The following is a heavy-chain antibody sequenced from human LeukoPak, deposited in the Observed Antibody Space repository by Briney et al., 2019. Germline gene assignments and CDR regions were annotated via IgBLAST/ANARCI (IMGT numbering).Heavy chain of an antibody. CDR2: ISSSGSTI. CDR1: GFTFSDYY. J-gene: IGHJ6*02. V-gene: IGHV3-11*01. D-gene: IGHD3-22*01. Sequence: GSLSLSCAASGFTFSDYYMSWIRQAPGKGLEWVSYISSSGSTIYYADSVKGRFTISRDNAKNSLYLQMNSLRAEDTAVYYCARVADTMIVVVIPYYYGMDVWGQGTTVTVSS. CDR3: ARVADTMIVVVIPYYYGMDV.